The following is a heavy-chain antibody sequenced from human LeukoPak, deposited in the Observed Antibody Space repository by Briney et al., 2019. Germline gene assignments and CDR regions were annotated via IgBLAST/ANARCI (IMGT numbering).Heavy chain of an antibody. CDR3: ARDSRVATIQASTGSYGMDV. J-gene: IGHJ6*04. Sequence: PSQTLSLTCTVSGGSISSGGYYWSWIRQHPGKGLEWIGYIYYSGSTYYNPSLKSRATISVDTSKNQFSLKLSSVTAADTAVYYCARDSRVATIQASTGSYGMDVWGKGTTVTVSS. V-gene: IGHV4-31*03. D-gene: IGHD5-12*01. CDR1: GGSISSGGYY. CDR2: IYYSGST.